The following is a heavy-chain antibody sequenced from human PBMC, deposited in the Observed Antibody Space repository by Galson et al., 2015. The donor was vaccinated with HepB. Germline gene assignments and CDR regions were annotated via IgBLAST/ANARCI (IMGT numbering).Heavy chain of an antibody. J-gene: IGHJ6*02. CDR2: ISYDGSNN. Sequence: SLRLSCAASGLTFSSYGLHWVRPAPGTGLEWVAVISYDGSNNDYADSVKGRFTISRDNSKNTLYLQMNSLRAEDTAVYYCAKDLSRYCSGGSCQTRYYYYYYGMDVWVQGTTVTVSS. CDR3: AKDLSRYCSGGSCQTRYYYYYYGMDV. CDR1: GLTFSSYG. V-gene: IGHV3-30*18. D-gene: IGHD2-15*01.